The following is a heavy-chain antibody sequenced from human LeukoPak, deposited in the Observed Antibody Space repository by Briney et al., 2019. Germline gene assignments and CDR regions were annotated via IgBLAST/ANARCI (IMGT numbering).Heavy chain of an antibody. Sequence: GGSLRPPCVASGFRFSSYIMNWVRRAPGKGLEWVSYISSSSSTIYYADSVKGRFTISRDNARNSLYLQMNSLRDEDTAVYYCARANGGSYDFDYWGQGTLVTVSS. CDR3: ARANGGSYDFDY. D-gene: IGHD1-26*01. V-gene: IGHV3-48*02. CDR1: GFRFSSYI. CDR2: ISSSSSTI. J-gene: IGHJ4*02.